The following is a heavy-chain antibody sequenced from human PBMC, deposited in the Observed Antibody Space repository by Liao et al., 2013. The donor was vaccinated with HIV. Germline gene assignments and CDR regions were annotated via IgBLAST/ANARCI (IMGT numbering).Heavy chain of an antibody. Sequence: QVQLQESGPGLVKPSETLSLTCTVSGGSISSYYWSWIRQPAGKGLEWIGRIYSSGSANYNPSLKSRVTMSVDTSKNQFSLKLSSVTAADTAVYYCARTDQYYDFWSASSVHRSFDLWGRGTLVTVSS. V-gene: IGHV4-4*07. CDR3: ARTDQYYDFWSASSVHRSFDL. CDR1: GGSISSYY. J-gene: IGHJ2*01. CDR2: IYSSGSA. D-gene: IGHD3-3*01.